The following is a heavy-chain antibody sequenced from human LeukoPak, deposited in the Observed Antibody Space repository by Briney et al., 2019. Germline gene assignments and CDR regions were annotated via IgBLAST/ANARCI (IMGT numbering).Heavy chain of an antibody. J-gene: IGHJ3*01. V-gene: IGHV1-2*02. CDR2: INPNSGNT. D-gene: IGHD2-15*01. Sequence: ASVKVSCKASGYNFSGYYMHWVRQAPGQGLEWMGWINPNSGNTKYAQKFQGRVTMTIDTSISTAYMELSRLRSDDTAVYYCATSGAPTLYDGFDFWGHGTLVTVSS. CDR1: GYNFSGYY. CDR3: ATSGAPTLYDGFDF.